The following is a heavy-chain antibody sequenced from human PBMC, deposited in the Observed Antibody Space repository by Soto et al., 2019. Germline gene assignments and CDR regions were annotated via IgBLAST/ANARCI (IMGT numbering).Heavy chain of an antibody. CDR2: ISYDGSNK. CDR1: GFTFSSYA. D-gene: IGHD1-26*01. J-gene: IGHJ4*02. V-gene: IGHV3-30-3*01. CDR3: ARGGRGLSGSYFF. Sequence: LRLSCAASGFTFSSYAMHWVRQAPGKGLEWVAVISYDGSNKYYADSVKGRFTISRDNSKNTLYLQMNSLRAEDTAVYYCARGGRGLSGSYFFWGQGTLVTVSS.